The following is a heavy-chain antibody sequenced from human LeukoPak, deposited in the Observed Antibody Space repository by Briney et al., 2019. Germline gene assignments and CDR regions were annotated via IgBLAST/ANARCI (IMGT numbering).Heavy chain of an antibody. CDR1: GGSFSGYY. D-gene: IGHD6-19*01. V-gene: IGHV4-34*01. CDR3: ARGRALYGSGWQPNDY. J-gene: IGHJ4*02. CDR2: INHSGST. Sequence: SETLSLTCAVYGGSFSGYYWSWIRQPPGKGLEWIGEINHSGSTNYNPSLKSRVTISVDTSKNQFSLKLSSVTAADTAVYYCARGRALYGSGWQPNDYWGQGTLVTVSS.